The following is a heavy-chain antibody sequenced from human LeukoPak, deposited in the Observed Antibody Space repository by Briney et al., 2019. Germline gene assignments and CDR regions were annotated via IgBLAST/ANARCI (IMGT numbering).Heavy chain of an antibody. D-gene: IGHD6-19*01. CDR3: AKGGYSSGC. CDR1: GFTFSVYX. Sequence: GESLRLSCAASGFTFSVYXXXXXRQAPGXGLDGVSTFSGMGGSTYYAASVKGRFTISXDNSKNTLYLQMNSLRVEDTAVYYCAKGGYSSGCWGQGTLVTVSS. V-gene: IGHV3-23*01. J-gene: IGHJ4*02. CDR2: FSGMGGST.